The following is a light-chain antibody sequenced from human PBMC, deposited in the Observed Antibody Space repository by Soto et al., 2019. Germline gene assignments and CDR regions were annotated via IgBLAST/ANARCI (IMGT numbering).Light chain of an antibody. CDR3: TSYTTISTVV. Sequence: QSVLTQPASVSGSPGQSITFSCTGTSSDVGAYKYVSWYKHHPGKAPKLLIYDVSHRPSGVSNRFSGSKSGNTASLTISWLQAEDEADYYCTSYTTISTVVFGGGTKLTVL. CDR2: DVS. V-gene: IGLV2-14*03. J-gene: IGLJ3*02. CDR1: SSDVGAYKY.